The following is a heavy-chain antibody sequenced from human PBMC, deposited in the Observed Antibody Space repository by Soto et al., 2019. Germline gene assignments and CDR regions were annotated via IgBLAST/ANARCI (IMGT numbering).Heavy chain of an antibody. CDR1: GGSISSGGYY. CDR2: IYYSGST. V-gene: IGHV4-31*03. J-gene: IGHJ4*02. D-gene: IGHD5-18*01. Sequence: SETLSLTCTVSGGSISSGGYYWSWIRQHPGKGLEWIGYIYYSGSTYYNPSLKSRVTISVDTSKNQFSLKLSSVTAADTAVYYCARVNTAMALDYWGQGTPVTVSS. CDR3: ARVNTAMALDY.